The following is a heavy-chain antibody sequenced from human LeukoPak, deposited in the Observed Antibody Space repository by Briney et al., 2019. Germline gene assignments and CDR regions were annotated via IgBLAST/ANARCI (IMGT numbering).Heavy chain of an antibody. CDR1: GFTSSSYG. Sequence: GGSLRLSCAASGFTSSSYGMHWVRQAPGKGLEWVAVIWYDGSDKYYADSVKGRFTISRDNSKNTLYLQMNSLRAEDTAVYYCAKDKDYGYYMDVSGKACTVTVSS. CDR3: AKDKDYGYYMDV. V-gene: IGHV3-33*06. J-gene: IGHJ6*03. CDR2: IWYDGSDK. D-gene: IGHD3-16*01.